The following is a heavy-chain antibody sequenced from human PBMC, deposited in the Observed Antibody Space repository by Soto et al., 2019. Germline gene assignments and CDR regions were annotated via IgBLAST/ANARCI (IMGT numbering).Heavy chain of an antibody. CDR2: ISGSGGST. V-gene: IGHV3-23*01. D-gene: IGHD6-13*01. CDR1: GFTFSRYA. Sequence: GGSLRLSCAASGFTFSRYAMSWVRQAPGEGLEWVSAISGSGGSTYYADSVKGRFTIPRDNSKNTLYLQMNSLRAEDTAVYYCAKLWSSSWNSRDYYYYYGMDVWGQGTTVTVS. CDR3: AKLWSSSWNSRDYYYYYGMDV. J-gene: IGHJ6*02.